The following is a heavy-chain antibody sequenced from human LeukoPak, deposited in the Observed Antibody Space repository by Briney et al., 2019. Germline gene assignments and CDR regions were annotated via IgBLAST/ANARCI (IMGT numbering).Heavy chain of an antibody. D-gene: IGHD2-2*01. CDR3: ARRVQVLLPVHY. V-gene: IGHV1-2*02. Sequence: ASVRVSCKASGYTFTGYYMHWVRQAPGQGLEWRGWINPNSGGTNYAQKFQGRVTMTRDTTLSTAYIELSRLRSDDTPVDYSARRVQVLLPVHYWGQGILVTVSS. J-gene: IGHJ4*02. CDR2: INPNSGGT. CDR1: GYTFTGYY.